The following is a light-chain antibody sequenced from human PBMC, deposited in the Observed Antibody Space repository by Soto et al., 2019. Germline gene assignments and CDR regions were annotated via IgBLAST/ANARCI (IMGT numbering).Light chain of an antibody. CDR3: QLYGSSGT. CDR2: GAS. V-gene: IGKV3-20*01. CDR1: QSVSNNY. J-gene: IGKJ1*01. Sequence: EIVLTQSPGTLYLSPGERATLSCRASQSVSNNYLAWYQQKPGQAPRLLIYGASNRATGIPDRFSGSGSGTDFTLTISRLGPEDFAVYYCQLYGSSGTFCQGTKVDIK.